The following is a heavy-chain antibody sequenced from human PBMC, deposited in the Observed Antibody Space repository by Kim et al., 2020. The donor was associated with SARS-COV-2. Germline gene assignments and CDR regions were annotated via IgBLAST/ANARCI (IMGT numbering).Heavy chain of an antibody. J-gene: IGHJ6*02. CDR1: GFTVSSNY. V-gene: IGHV3-53*01. CDR2: IYSGGST. Sequence: GGSLRLSCAASGFTVSSNYMSWVRQAPGKGLEWVSVIYSGGSTYYADSVKGRFTISRDNSKNTLYLQMNSLRAEDTAVYYCARDGRGHSYYYYYGMDVWGQGTTVTVSS. D-gene: IGHD3-10*01. CDR3: ARDGRGHSYYYYYGMDV.